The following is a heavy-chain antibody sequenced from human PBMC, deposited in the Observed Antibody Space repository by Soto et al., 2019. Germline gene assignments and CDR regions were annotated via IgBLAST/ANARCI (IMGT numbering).Heavy chain of an antibody. J-gene: IGHJ4*02. Sequence: SETLCLTCTVSGGYIRNYYWGWIRQPPGKGLEWIGHISYSGSTNYNPSLKSRVSMSVDTSRDQFSLKLSSVTAADTAVYYCARRYCTSTSCPTLGYYFDYWGQGSLVTVSS. CDR3: ARRYCTSTSCPTLGYYFDY. D-gene: IGHD2-2*01. V-gene: IGHV4-59*08. CDR1: GGYIRNYY. CDR2: ISYSGST.